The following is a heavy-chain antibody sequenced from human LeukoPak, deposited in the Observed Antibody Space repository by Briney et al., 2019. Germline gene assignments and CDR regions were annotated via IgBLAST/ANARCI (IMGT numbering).Heavy chain of an antibody. Sequence: GRSLRLSCAASGFTFSSYAMHWVRQAPGKGLEWVAVISYDGSNKYYADSVKGRFTIYRDNSKNTLYLQMNSLRAEDTAVYYCARATGVASYYYYYGMDVWGQGTTVTVSS. J-gene: IGHJ6*02. D-gene: IGHD3-3*01. CDR3: ARATGVASYYYYYGMDV. V-gene: IGHV3-30-3*01. CDR2: ISYDGSNK. CDR1: GFTFSSYA.